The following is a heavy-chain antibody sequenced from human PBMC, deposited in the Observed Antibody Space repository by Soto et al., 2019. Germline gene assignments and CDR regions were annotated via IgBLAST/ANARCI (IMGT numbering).Heavy chain of an antibody. D-gene: IGHD6-19*01. J-gene: IGHJ4*02. CDR1: GFTFSSYG. V-gene: IGHV3-30*18. Sequence: QVQLVESGGGVVQPGTSLRLSCAASGFTFSSYGIYWVRQAPGKGLEWVAVISHNGVNKQYADSVKGRFTISRDNSKNTLYLQMSSLRRDDTAFYYCAKTGAVAAMGYHFDCWGQGTLVTVSS. CDR2: ISHNGVNK. CDR3: AKTGAVAAMGYHFDC.